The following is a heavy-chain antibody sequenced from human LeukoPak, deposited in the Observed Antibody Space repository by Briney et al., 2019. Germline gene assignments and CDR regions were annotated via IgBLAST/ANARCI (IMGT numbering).Heavy chain of an antibody. Sequence: SQTLSLTCTVSGGSISSGGYYWSWIRQHPEKGLEWIGYIYYSGSTYYNPSLKSRVTISVDTSKNQFSLKLSSVTAADTAVYYCARSYNSGSYYPYYFDFWGQGTLVAVSS. CDR2: IYYSGST. J-gene: IGHJ4*01. CDR1: GGSISSGGYY. V-gene: IGHV4-31*03. CDR3: ARSYNSGSYYPYYFDF. D-gene: IGHD3-10*01.